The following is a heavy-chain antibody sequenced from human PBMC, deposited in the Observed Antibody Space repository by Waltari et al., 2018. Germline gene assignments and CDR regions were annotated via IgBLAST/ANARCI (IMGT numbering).Heavy chain of an antibody. CDR1: VFSFRNWV. Sequence: VQLVESGGGGVQPGRSLRLCCAAPVFSFRNWVIHWARQAPGKGLEWVAAMSYDGISKYYADSVKGRFTLAGDDSKNTVYLQINSLRAEDTAVYYCAREGGTSGYSGYFDYWGQGTLVTVSS. J-gene: IGHJ4*02. CDR2: MSYDGISK. D-gene: IGHD2-15*01. CDR3: AREGGTSGYSGYFDY. V-gene: IGHV3-30*01.